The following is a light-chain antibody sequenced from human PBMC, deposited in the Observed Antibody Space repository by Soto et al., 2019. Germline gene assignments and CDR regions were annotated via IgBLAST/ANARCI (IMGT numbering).Light chain of an antibody. CDR2: EYN. CDR3: SSYAGSSTLV. Sequence: QSALTQPASVSGSPGQSITISCTGTSSDVGGYNLVSWYQHHPGKVPKLMIYEYNKRPSGVSHRFSGSKSGNTASLTISGLQAEDEADYYCSSYAGSSTLVFGGGTKLTVL. J-gene: IGLJ2*01. V-gene: IGLV2-23*01. CDR1: SSDVGGYNL.